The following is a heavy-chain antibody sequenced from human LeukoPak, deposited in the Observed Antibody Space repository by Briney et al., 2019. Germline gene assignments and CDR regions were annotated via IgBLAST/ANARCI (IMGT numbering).Heavy chain of an antibody. CDR1: GGSISSYY. V-gene: IGHV4-59*01. CDR2: IYYSGST. Sequence: SETLSLTCTVSGGSISSYYWSWIRQPPGKGLEWIGYIYYSGSTNYNPSLKSRVTISVDTSKNQFSLKLSSVTAADTAVYYCARCWPMVVALGASDIWGQGTMVTVSS. J-gene: IGHJ3*02. D-gene: IGHD2-15*01. CDR3: ARCWPMVVALGASDI.